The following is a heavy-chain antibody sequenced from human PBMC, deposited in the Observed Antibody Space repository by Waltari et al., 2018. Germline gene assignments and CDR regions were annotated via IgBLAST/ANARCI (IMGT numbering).Heavy chain of an antibody. CDR3: VRQKSITMVRGVIMTYFDY. CDR2: IYPGDSDT. CDR1: GYSFTSYW. D-gene: IGHD3-10*01. V-gene: IGHV5-51*01. Sequence: EVQLVQSGAEVKKPGESLKISCKGSGYSFTSYWIGWVRQMPGKGLEWIGIIYPGDSDTRYSPSFQGQVTISADKSISTAYLQWSSLKASDTAMYYCVRQKSITMVRGVIMTYFDYWGQGTLVTVSS. J-gene: IGHJ4*02.